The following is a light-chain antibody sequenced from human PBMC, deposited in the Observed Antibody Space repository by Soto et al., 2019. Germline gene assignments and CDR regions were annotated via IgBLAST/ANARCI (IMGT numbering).Light chain of an antibody. CDR1: SSDVGGYNY. CDR3: SSYTSSSTPYV. CDR2: DVS. J-gene: IGLJ1*01. V-gene: IGLV2-14*01. Sequence: QSVLTQPASVSGSPGQSITISCTGTSSDVGGYNYVSWYQQHPGKAPKLMIYDVSNRPSGVSNRFSGPKSGNTASLTIFGLQAEDEADYYCSSYTSSSTPYVFGTGTKVTVL.